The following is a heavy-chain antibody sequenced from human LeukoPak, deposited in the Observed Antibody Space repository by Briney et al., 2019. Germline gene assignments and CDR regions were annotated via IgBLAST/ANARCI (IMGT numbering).Heavy chain of an antibody. CDR2: IYYSGST. Sequence: SETLSLTCAVSGGSISSGGYSWGWIRQPPGKGLEWIGSIYYSGSTYYNPSLKSRVTISVDTSKNQFSLKLSSVTAADTAVYYCARIVVVTTLSDYYFDYWGQGTLVTVSS. CDR1: GGSISSGGYS. V-gene: IGHV4-39*01. J-gene: IGHJ4*02. D-gene: IGHD3-22*01. CDR3: ARIVVVTTLSDYYFDY.